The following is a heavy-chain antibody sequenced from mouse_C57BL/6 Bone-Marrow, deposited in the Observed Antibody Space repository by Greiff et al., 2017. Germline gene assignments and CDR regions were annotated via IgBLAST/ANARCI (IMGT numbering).Heavy chain of an antibody. D-gene: IGHD1-1*01. Sequence: QVQLQQSGAELARPGASVKLSCKASGYTFTSYGISWVKQRTGQGLEWIGEIYPRSGNTYYNEKFKGKATLTADKSSSTAYMELRSLTSEDSAVYFCAREGAFITTVVSPFDDWVQGTTLTVSS. CDR1: GYTFTSYG. J-gene: IGHJ2*01. CDR2: IYPRSGNT. V-gene: IGHV1-81*01. CDR3: AREGAFITTVVSPFDD.